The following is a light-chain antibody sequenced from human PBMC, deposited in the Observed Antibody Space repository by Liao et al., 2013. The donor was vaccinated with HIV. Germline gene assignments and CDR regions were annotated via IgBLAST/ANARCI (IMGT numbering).Light chain of an antibody. CDR1: NLGRWR. J-gene: IGLJ3*02. Sequence: SYVLTQPPSVSVAPGKTASISCGGDNLGRWRVHWYQQKPGRAPVLVISYDNERPSGIPERFSGSKSGNSATLTISRVEAGDEAEYYCQLWDSSSDHRVFGGGTKLTVL. CDR3: QLWDSSSDHRV. V-gene: IGLV3-21*01. CDR2: YDN.